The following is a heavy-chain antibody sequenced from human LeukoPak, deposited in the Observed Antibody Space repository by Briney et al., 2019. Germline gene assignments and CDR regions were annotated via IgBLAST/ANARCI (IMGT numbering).Heavy chain of an antibody. CDR3: AREEGYSYGTIDN. D-gene: IGHD5-18*01. V-gene: IGHV1-69*04. CDR1: GGTFSSYA. CDR2: IIPILGTT. Sequence: SVKVSCKASGGTFSSYAISWVRQAPGQGLEWMGRIIPILGTTNYAQKFQGRVTITADKSTSTAYMELGSLRSEDTAVYYCAREEGYSYGTIDNWGQGTLVTVSS. J-gene: IGHJ4*02.